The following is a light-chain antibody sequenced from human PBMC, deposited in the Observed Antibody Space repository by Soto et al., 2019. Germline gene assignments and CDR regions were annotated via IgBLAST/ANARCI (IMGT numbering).Light chain of an antibody. Sequence: EIVMTQSPPTLSVSPGERATLSCRASQSVSSNLAWYQQKPGQAPRLLIYGASTRAAGIPARFSGSGSETDFTLTISNLEPEDFAVYYCQQRYAWPPITFGQGTRLEIK. CDR1: QSVSSN. J-gene: IGKJ5*01. V-gene: IGKV3D-15*01. CDR2: GAS. CDR3: QQRYAWPPIT.